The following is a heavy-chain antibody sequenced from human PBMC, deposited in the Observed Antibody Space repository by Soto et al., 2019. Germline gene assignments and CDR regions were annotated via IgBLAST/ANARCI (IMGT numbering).Heavy chain of an antibody. CDR1: GYTFTSYA. Sequence: ASVKVSCKASGYTFTSYALHWVRQAPGQRLEWMGWINAGNGNTKYSQKFQGRVTITRDTSASTAYMELSSLRSEDTAVYYCARDRELLWFGELLSLYYYYYGMDVWGQGTTVTVSS. CDR3: ARDRELLWFGELLSLYYYYYGMDV. J-gene: IGHJ6*02. CDR2: INAGNGNT. D-gene: IGHD3-10*01. V-gene: IGHV1-3*01.